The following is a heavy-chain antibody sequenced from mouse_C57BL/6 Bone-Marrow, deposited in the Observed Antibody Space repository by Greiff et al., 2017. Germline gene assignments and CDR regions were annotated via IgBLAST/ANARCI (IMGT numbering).Heavy chain of an antibody. CDR1: GYTFTSYT. Sequence: HVQLQQSGAELARPGASVKMSCKASGYTFTSYTMHWVKQRPGQGLEWIGYINPSSGYTKYNQKFKDKATLTADKSSSTAYMQLSSLTSEDSAVYYCARGGYAVYAMDYWGQGTSVTVSS. V-gene: IGHV1-4*01. CDR2: INPSSGYT. D-gene: IGHD2-10*02. CDR3: ARGGYAVYAMDY. J-gene: IGHJ4*01.